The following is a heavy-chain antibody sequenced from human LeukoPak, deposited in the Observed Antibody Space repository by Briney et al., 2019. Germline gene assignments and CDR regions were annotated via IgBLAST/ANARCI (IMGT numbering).Heavy chain of an antibody. CDR3: AKDSLNYYDSMSDYYYGMDV. D-gene: IGHD3-22*01. CDR2: MSYDGSNK. J-gene: IGHJ6*02. V-gene: IGHV3-30*18. Sequence: GRSLRLSCAASGFTFSSYGMHWVRQAPGKGLEWVAVMSYDGSNKYYADSVKGRFTISRDNSKNTLYLQMNSLRAEDTAVYYCAKDSLNYYDSMSDYYYGMDVWGQGTTVTVSS. CDR1: GFTFSSYG.